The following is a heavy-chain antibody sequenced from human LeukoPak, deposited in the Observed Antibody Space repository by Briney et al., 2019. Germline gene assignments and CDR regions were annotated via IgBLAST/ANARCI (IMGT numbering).Heavy chain of an antibody. J-gene: IGHJ6*02. D-gene: IGHD6-19*01. CDR1: GFTFSSYA. CDR3: AKDGYSSGWYYGMDV. Sequence: GGSPRLSCAASGFTFSSYAMSWVRQAPGKGLEWVSAISGSGGSTYYADSVKGRFTISRDNSKNTLYLQMNSLRAEDTAVYYCAKDGYSSGWYYGMDVWGQGTTVTVSS. V-gene: IGHV3-23*01. CDR2: ISGSGGST.